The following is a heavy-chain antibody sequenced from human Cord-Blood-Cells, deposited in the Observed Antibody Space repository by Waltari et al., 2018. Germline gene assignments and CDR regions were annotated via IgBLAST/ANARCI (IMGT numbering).Heavy chain of an antibody. CDR2: SNANSGKT. Sequence: QVQLVQSGAEVKKHGASVKVSCKASGYTFTSYDTTWVRQATGQGLEWMGWSNANSGKTVDAQRFQGRVTITRNTSRRTAYMELSSLRSGDTAVYYCARLIPLTGDAFDIWGQGTMVTVSS. D-gene: IGHD7-27*01. CDR1: GYTFTSYD. J-gene: IGHJ3*02. CDR3: ARLIPLTGDAFDI. V-gene: IGHV1-8*03.